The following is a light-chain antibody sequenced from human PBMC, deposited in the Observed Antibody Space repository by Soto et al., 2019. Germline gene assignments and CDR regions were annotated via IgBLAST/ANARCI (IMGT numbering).Light chain of an antibody. CDR1: SSDVGAYNF. Sequence: QSALTQPASVSGSPGQSITISCTGTSSDVGAYNFVSWYQQHPGKAPKLIIYDVDDRPSGISHRFSGSKSGNTASLTISGLQGEDEADYYCSSYTSSGTYVFGTGTKVTVL. CDR2: DVD. J-gene: IGLJ1*01. V-gene: IGLV2-14*03. CDR3: SSYTSSGTYV.